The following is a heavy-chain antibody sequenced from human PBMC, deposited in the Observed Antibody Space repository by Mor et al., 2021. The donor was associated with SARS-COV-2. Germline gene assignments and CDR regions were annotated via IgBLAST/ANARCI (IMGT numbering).Heavy chain of an antibody. D-gene: IGHD2-15*01. V-gene: IGHV5-51*01. J-gene: IGHJ5*02. CDR2: GDSDT. CDR3: ARQTFSGGGNAIMWFDP. Sequence: GDSDTRYSPSFQGQVTISADKSSSTAYLQWSSMKASDTAMYYCARQTFSGGGNAIMWFDPWGQGTLVTVSS.